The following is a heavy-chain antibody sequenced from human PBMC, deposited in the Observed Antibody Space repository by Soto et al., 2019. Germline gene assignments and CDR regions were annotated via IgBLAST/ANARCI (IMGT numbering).Heavy chain of an antibody. CDR1: GYTLSDYQ. D-gene: IGHD6-13*01. J-gene: IGHJ4*02. V-gene: IGHV1-2*04. Sequence: QVHLVQSGAEVKKPGASVKVSCKASGYTLSDYQMHWVRQAPGQGLEWMGWINPNSGGTNYAQKFQGWVTMTRDPSTSQVYMALRRRKFDDPAVYYVARGGGRQQLVFDYWGQGTLVTVSS. CDR3: ARGGGRQQLVFDY. CDR2: INPNSGGT.